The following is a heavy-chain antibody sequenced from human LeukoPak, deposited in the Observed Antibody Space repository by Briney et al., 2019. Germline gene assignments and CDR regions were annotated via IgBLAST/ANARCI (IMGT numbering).Heavy chain of an antibody. CDR3: AKGEFWSGPSHFEF. CDR1: GFNFKNYG. CDR2: ISGSGGRT. Sequence: PGGSLRLSCTAFGFNFKNYGMNWVRQAPGKELEWVSEISGSGGRTYLADSVKGRFTLSRDDSKNTVYLEMNSLRGEDTAVYYCAKGEFWSGPSHFEFWGQGTLVTVSS. V-gene: IGHV3-23*01. J-gene: IGHJ4*02. D-gene: IGHD3-3*01.